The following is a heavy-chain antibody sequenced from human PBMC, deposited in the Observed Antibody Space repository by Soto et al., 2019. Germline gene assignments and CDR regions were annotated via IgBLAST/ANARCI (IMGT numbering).Heavy chain of an antibody. Sequence: GASVKVSCKASGGTFSSYAISWVRQAPGQGLEWMGGIIPIFGTANYAQKFQGRVTITADESTSTAYMELSSLRSEDTAVYYCARERDPIVVVTNPTRWFDPWGQGTLVTVSS. D-gene: IGHD3-22*01. CDR2: IIPIFGTA. CDR3: ARERDPIVVVTNPTRWFDP. CDR1: GGTFSSYA. J-gene: IGHJ5*02. V-gene: IGHV1-69*13.